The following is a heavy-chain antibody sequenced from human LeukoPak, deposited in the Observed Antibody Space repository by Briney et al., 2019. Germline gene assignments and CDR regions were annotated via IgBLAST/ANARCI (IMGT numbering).Heavy chain of an antibody. J-gene: IGHJ3*02. CDR2: ISGSGGST. D-gene: IGHD2-2*01. V-gene: IGHV3-23*01. CDR3: ARALREGIVVEDAFDI. Sequence: GGSLRLSCAASGFTFSSYAMSWVRQAPGKGLEWVSAISGSGGSTYYADSVKGRFTISRDNSKNTLYLQMNSLRAEDTAVYYCARALREGIVVEDAFDIWGQGTMVTVSS. CDR1: GFTFSSYA.